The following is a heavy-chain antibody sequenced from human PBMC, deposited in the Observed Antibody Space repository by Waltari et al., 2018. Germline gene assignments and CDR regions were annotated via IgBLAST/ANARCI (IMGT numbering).Heavy chain of an antibody. D-gene: IGHD6-19*01. CDR3: ARDIAVAGTGFDY. CDR1: GFTFSSYS. Sequence: EVQLVESGGGLVKPGGSLRLSCAASGFTFSSYSMNWVRQAPGKGLEWVSSISSSSSYIYYADSVKGRFTISRDNAKNSLYLQMNSLRAEDTAVYYCARDIAVAGTGFDYWGQGTLVTVSS. V-gene: IGHV3-21*01. J-gene: IGHJ4*02. CDR2: ISSSSSYI.